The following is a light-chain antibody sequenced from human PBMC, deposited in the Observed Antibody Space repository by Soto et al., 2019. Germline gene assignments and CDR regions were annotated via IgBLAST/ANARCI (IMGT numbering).Light chain of an antibody. V-gene: IGLV2-14*04. Sequence: TRTRSYVGGYNYVYWSQQQPGNDHKLMIYDVSTRHSGVYNRFYGSKSGNTASLTISGLQAEDEADYYCSSYTSSSTYVFATGTKVTVL. CDR3: SSYTSSSTYV. CDR2: DVS. CDR1: RSYVGGYNY. J-gene: IGLJ1*01.